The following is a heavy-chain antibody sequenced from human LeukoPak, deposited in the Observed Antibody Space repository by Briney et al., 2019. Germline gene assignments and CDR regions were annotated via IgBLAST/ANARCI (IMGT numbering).Heavy chain of an antibody. Sequence: PSESLSLTCTVSGYSINSGYYWGWIRQPPGKGLEWIGSIYHHGGTYYNPSLKSRVTISVDTSKNQFSLKLNSVTAADTAVYYCARAEGGTGYTLDSWGQGALVTVSS. CDR1: GYSINSGYY. V-gene: IGHV4-38-2*02. J-gene: IGHJ4*02. CDR2: IYHHGGT. CDR3: ARAEGGTGYTLDS. D-gene: IGHD5-24*01.